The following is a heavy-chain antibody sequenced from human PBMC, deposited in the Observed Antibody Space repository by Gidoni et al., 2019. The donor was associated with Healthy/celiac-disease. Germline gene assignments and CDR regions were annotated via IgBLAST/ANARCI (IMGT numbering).Heavy chain of an antibody. J-gene: IGHJ4*02. D-gene: IGHD3-22*01. V-gene: IGHV3-64D*06. CDR3: VKSPPTYYYDSADNYFDY. Sequence: EVQLVESGGGLVQPGGSLRLSCSASGFTFSSSAMHWVRQAPGKGLEYVSAISSNGGSTYYADSVKGRFTISRDNSKNTLYLQMSSLRAEDTAVYYCVKSPPTYYYDSADNYFDYWGQGTLVTVSS. CDR2: ISSNGGST. CDR1: GFTFSSSA.